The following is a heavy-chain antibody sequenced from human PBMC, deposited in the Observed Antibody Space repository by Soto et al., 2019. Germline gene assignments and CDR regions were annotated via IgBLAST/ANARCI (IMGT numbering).Heavy chain of an antibody. Sequence: PSETLSLTCRVSGGSVGTGAYYWSWIRQPPGKGLEWIGYTLYIGSPNYNPSLQSLQSRVTISVDTSRNQFSLRLTSVTAADTALYYCARHDYYHRTFDIWGQGTLVTVSS. CDR2: TLYIGSP. CDR3: ARHDYYHRTFDI. CDR1: GGSVGTGAYY. D-gene: IGHD3-9*01. J-gene: IGHJ3*02. V-gene: IGHV4-61*08.